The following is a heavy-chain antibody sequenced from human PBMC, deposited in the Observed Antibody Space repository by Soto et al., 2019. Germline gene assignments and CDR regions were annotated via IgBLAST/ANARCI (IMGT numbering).Heavy chain of an antibody. CDR2: VSFDGNNK. Sequence: QVQLVESGGGVVQPGRSLRLSCVASGFTFRSYAMHWVRQAPGKGLEWVAVVSFDGNNKYYADSVKGRFSISSDNSNNTVYLQMIRLRGEDTAVYYCERARGYGGNAIYYYYHLDVWGQGTTVTVSS. V-gene: IGHV3-30-3*01. CDR3: ERARGYGGNAIYYYYHLDV. J-gene: IGHJ6*03. CDR1: GFTFRSYA. D-gene: IGHD4-17*01.